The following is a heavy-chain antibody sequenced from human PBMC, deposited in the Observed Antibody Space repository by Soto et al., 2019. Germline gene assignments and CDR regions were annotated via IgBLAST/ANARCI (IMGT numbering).Heavy chain of an antibody. Sequence: GASVKVSCKACGYTFTGYYIHWVRQAPGQGLEWMGWINTNSGGTNYAQKFQGRVTMTRDTSISTAYMELSRLTSDDTAVYYCARTQTNDYWGQGTLVTVSS. V-gene: IGHV1-2*02. CDR3: ARTQTNDY. CDR2: INTNSGGT. J-gene: IGHJ4*02. CDR1: GYTFTGYY.